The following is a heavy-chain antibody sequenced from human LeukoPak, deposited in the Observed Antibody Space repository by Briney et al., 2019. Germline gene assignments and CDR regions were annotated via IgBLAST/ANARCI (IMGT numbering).Heavy chain of an antibody. D-gene: IGHD1-7*01. CDR3: ARSSRELGGYAPWELMPPFDY. V-gene: IGHV3-53*01. J-gene: IGHJ4*02. Sequence: GGSLRLSCAASGFTVSSNYMSWVRQAPGKGLEWVSVIYSGGSTYYADSVKGRFTISRDTSKNTLYLQMNSLRAEDTAVYYCARSSRELGGYAPWELMPPFDYWGQGTLVTVSS. CDR1: GFTVSSNY. CDR2: IYSGGST.